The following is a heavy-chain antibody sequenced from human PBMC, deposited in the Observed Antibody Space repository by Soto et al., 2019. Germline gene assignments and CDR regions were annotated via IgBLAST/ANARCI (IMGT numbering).Heavy chain of an antibody. CDR2: MNPNSGNT. Sequence: GASVKVSCKASGYTFTSYDINWVRQATGQGLEWMGWMNPNSGNTGYAQKFQGRVTMTRNTSISTAYMELSSLRSEDTAVYYCARGVVTAMTPDYWGQGTLVTVSS. CDR1: GYTFTSYD. J-gene: IGHJ4*02. V-gene: IGHV1-8*01. D-gene: IGHD2-21*02. CDR3: ARGVVTAMTPDY.